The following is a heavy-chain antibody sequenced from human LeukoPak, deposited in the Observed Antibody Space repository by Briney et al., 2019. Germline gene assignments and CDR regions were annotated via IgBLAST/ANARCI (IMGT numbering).Heavy chain of an antibody. J-gene: IGHJ3*02. CDR3: ARGPGWWELHTVGAFDI. CDR2: ISYDGSNK. Sequence: GGSLRHSCAASGFTFSSYAMHWVRQAPGKGLEWVAVISYDGSNKYYADSVKGRFTISRDNSKNTLYLQMNSLRAEDTAAYYCARGPGWWELHTVGAFDIWGQGTMVTVSS. D-gene: IGHD1-26*01. CDR1: GFTFSSYA. V-gene: IGHV3-30*04.